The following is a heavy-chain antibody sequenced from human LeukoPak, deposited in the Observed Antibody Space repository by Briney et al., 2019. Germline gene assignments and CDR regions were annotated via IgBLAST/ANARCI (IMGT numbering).Heavy chain of an antibody. CDR3: ARDIASTMIATNWFDP. D-gene: IGHD3-22*01. CDR1: GYTFTGYY. Sequence: WASVKVSCKASGYTFTGYYMHWVRQAPGQGLEWMGWINPNSGGTNYAQKFQGRVTMTRDTSISTAYMELSRLRSDDTAVYYCARDIASTMIATNWFDPWGQGTLVTVSS. CDR2: INPNSGGT. V-gene: IGHV1-2*02. J-gene: IGHJ5*02.